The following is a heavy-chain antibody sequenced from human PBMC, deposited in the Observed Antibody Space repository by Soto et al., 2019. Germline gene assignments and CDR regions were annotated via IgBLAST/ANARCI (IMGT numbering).Heavy chain of an antibody. D-gene: IGHD7-27*01. CDR2: TFGAGGT. CDR3: VRDPWAY. Sequence: EVQLVESGGGLILPGGSLRLSCAASGFSISTKYMSWVRQVPGKGLEWVSVTFGAGGTIYIDSVKGRFTLCRDTSKNTLYLQMNSLRGEDTAIYFCVRDPWAYWGQGTLVTVSS. V-gene: IGHV3-53*01. CDR1: GFSISTKY. J-gene: IGHJ4*02.